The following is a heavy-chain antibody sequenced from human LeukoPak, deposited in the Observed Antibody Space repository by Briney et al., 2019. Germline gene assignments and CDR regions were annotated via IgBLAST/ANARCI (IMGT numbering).Heavy chain of an antibody. J-gene: IGHJ4*02. CDR3: ARESSKIYDSSGYYSHFDY. CDR1: GYSISSGYY. Sequence: PSETLSLTCTVSGYSISSGYYWGWIRQPPGKGLEWIGSIYHSGSTYYNPSLKSRVTISVDTSKNQFSLKLSSVTAADTAVYYCARESSKIYDSSGYYSHFDYWGQGTLVTVSS. V-gene: IGHV4-38-2*02. D-gene: IGHD3-22*01. CDR2: IYHSGST.